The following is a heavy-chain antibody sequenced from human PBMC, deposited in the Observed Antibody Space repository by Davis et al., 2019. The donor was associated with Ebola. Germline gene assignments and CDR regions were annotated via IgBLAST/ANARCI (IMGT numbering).Heavy chain of an antibody. D-gene: IGHD3-22*01. CDR1: GFTFSSYT. Sequence: GGSLRLSCAASGFTFSSYTMNWVRQAPGEGLEWVSSISSSAYYIYYADSLKGRFTISRDNAKNSLYLQVNSLRAEDTAIYYCARGGYYDSNGFSHAAFDIWGQGTLVTVSS. V-gene: IGHV3-21*01. CDR3: ARGGYYDSNGFSHAAFDI. J-gene: IGHJ3*02. CDR2: ISSSAYYI.